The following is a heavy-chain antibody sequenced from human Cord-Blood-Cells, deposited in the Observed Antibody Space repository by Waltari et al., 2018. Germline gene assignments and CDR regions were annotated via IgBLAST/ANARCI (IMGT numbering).Heavy chain of an antibody. D-gene: IGHD2-15*01. CDR3: ARRGPLYCSGGSCYRSDAFDI. CDR2: IYYSGST. Sequence: QLQLQESGPGLVKPSETLSLTCTVSGGSISSRSYYWGWIRQPPGKGLEWIGSIYYSGSTYYNPSLKSRVTISVDTSKNQFSLKLSSVTAADTAVYYCARRGPLYCSGGSCYRSDAFDIWGQGTMVTVSS. V-gene: IGHV4-39*01. CDR1: GGSISSRSYY. J-gene: IGHJ3*02.